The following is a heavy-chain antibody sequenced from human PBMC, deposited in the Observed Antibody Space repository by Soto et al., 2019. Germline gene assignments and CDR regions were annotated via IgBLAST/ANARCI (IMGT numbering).Heavy chain of an antibody. Sequence: ASVKVSCKASGYTFTSYGISWVRPAPGQGLEWMGWISAYNGNTNYAQKLQGRVTMTTDTSTSTAYMELRSLRSDDTAVYYCARDYCSGGSCYPNWFDPWGQGTLVTVSS. CDR2: ISAYNGNT. D-gene: IGHD2-15*01. CDR3: ARDYCSGGSCYPNWFDP. CDR1: GYTFTSYG. J-gene: IGHJ5*02. V-gene: IGHV1-18*01.